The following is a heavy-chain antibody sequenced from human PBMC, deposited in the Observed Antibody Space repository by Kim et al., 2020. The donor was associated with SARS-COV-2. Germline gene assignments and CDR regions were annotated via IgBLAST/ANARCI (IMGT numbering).Heavy chain of an antibody. CDR1: GGTFSIYA. CDR2: IIPIFGTV. Sequence: SVKVSCKASGGTFSIYAINWVRQAPGQGLEWMGGIIPIFGTVNYAQNSQGRVTITADETTNTAYMELSSLRSEDTAVYYCARPIGSCSGGSCYAAFDYWGQGTLVTVSP. D-gene: IGHD2-15*01. J-gene: IGHJ4*02. V-gene: IGHV1-69*13. CDR3: ARPIGSCSGGSCYAAFDY.